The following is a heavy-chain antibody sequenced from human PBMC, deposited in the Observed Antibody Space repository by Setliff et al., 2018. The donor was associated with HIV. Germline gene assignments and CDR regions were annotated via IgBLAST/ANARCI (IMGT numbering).Heavy chain of an antibody. Sequence: ASVKVSCKASGDTFTNCGISWVRQAPGQGLEWMGWISAYNGNTDYGQKLQGRVTMTTDTSTSTAYMELRSLRSDDTAVYYCASSPGTTRYYYYMDVWGKGTTVTVSS. CDR3: ASSPGTTRYYYYMDV. D-gene: IGHD1-7*01. V-gene: IGHV1-18*01. CDR2: ISAYNGNT. CDR1: GDTFTNCG. J-gene: IGHJ6*03.